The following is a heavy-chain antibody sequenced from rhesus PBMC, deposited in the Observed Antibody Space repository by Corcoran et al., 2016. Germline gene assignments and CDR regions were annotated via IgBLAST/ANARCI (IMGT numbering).Heavy chain of an antibody. CDR2: IGGSSGST. V-gene: IGHV4S5*01. J-gene: IGHJ4*01. D-gene: IGHD2-2*01. CDR1: GGSISGYY. CDR3: ARDRLAMSLDY. Sequence: QVQLEESGPGLVKPSETLSLTCSVSGGSISGYYLNGIRQPPGEGLEWMGVIGGSSGSTDYNPHRKSRVTISTDTSKTRLSLRLSSVTAADTAVYYCARDRLAMSLDYWGQGVLVTVSA.